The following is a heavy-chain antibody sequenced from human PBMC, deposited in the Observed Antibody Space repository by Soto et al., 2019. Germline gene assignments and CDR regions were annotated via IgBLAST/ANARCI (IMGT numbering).Heavy chain of an antibody. V-gene: IGHV4-59*01. CDR2: IYYSGST. J-gene: IGHJ3*02. CDR3: ARDGSGYSDAFDI. CDR1: GGSFRNYY. D-gene: IGHD3-22*01. Sequence: SETLSLTCGVYGGSFRNYYWIWVRQPPGKGLEWIGYIYYSGSTNYNPSLKSRVTISVDTSKNQFSLKLSSVTAADTAVYYCARDGSGYSDAFDIWGQGTMVTVSS.